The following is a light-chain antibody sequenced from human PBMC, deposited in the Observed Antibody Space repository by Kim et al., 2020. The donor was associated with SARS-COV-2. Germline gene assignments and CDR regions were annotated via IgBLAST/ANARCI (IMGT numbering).Light chain of an antibody. CDR3: QQYGTSPLT. V-gene: IGKV3-20*01. CDR2: GAS. J-gene: IGKJ4*01. CDR1: QSVSSSY. Sequence: EIVLTQPPATLSLSPGERAALSCRASQSVSSSYLAWYQQKPGQAPRLLIYGASSRATGIPDRFSGSGSGTDFTLTITRLEPDDFAVYYCQQYGTSPLTFGGGTKVDI.